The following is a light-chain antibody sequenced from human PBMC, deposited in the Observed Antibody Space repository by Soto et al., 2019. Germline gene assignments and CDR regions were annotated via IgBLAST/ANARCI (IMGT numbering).Light chain of an antibody. CDR2: GAS. V-gene: IGKV3-20*01. J-gene: IGKJ1*01. CDR3: QQYGISPPWT. Sequence: EIVLTQSPGTLSLSPGERATLSCRASQSVSRSYLAWYQQKPGQAPRLLIYGASSRATGIPDRFSGSGSGTDFTLTISRMEPEDFAVYYCQQYGISPPWTFGLQTKVEI. CDR1: QSVSRSY.